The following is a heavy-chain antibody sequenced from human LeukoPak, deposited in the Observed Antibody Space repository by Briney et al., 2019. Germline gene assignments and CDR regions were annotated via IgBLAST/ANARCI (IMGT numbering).Heavy chain of an antibody. J-gene: IGHJ4*02. D-gene: IGHD1-26*01. V-gene: IGHV3-53*01. CDR3: AKDTEWELLRLFDS. CDR2: IFAGGSA. Sequence: GGSLRLSCAASGFRVSNDYMSWVRQAPGKGLEWISFIFAGGSAYYADSVKGRFTISRDNSKNTLSLQMSSLRAEDTAIYYCAKDTEWELLRLFDSWGQGTLVSVSS. CDR1: GFRVSNDY.